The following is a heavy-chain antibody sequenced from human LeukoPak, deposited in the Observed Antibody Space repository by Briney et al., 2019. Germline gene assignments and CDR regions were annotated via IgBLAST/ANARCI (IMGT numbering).Heavy chain of an antibody. CDR1: GYTFTGYY. D-gene: IGHD6-13*01. V-gene: IGHV1-2*06. CDR2: INPNSGGT. CDR3: ARDGYSSSWWDYYYGMDV. J-gene: IGHJ6*02. Sequence: ASVKVSCKASGYTFTGYYMHWVRQAPGQGLEWMGRINPNSGGTNYAQKFQGRVTMTRDTSISTAYMELSRLRFDDTAVYYCARDGYSSSWWDYYYGMDVWGQGTTVTVSS.